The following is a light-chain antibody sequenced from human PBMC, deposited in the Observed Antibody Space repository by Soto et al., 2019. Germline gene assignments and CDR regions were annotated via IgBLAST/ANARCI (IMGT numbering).Light chain of an antibody. J-gene: IGKJ3*01. V-gene: IGKV1-9*01. CDR2: SAT. Sequence: IQMTQSPSTLSGSVRDRVTITRRSSPGVSSYLSCYLQKPGQAPDLLILSATTLESRDPSRFSVSRSETEFTLTVSSLQPGDSATYYCQHLNSYPYAFGPGAKVDI. CDR1: PGVSSY. CDR3: QHLNSYPYA.